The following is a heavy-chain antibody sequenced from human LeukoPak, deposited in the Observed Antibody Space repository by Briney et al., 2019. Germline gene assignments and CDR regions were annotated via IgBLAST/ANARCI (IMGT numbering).Heavy chain of an antibody. D-gene: IGHD6-13*01. CDR1: GGTFSSYA. V-gene: IGHV1-69*05. CDR3: ARDLGCHTSSCPFDY. J-gene: IGHJ4*02. CDR2: ILPIFGIT. Sequence: GSSVKVSCKASGGTFSSYAIIWVRQAPGQGLEWMGGILPIFGITNYAQKFQGRVTITTDESTTTAYMELSSLRSDDTAVYYCARDLGCHTSSCPFDYWGQGTLVTVSS.